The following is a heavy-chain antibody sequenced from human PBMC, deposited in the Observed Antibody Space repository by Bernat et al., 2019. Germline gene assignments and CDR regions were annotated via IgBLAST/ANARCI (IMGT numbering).Heavy chain of an antibody. V-gene: IGHV3-30-3*01. Sequence: QVQLVESGGGVVQPGRSLRLSCAASGFTFSSYAMHWVRQAPGKGLEWVAVISYDGSNKYYADSVKGRFTISRDNSKNTLYLQMNSLRAEDTAVYYCARDRDCSSTSFLGCNGVDPWGQGTLVTVSS. CDR2: ISYDGSNK. D-gene: IGHD2-2*01. J-gene: IGHJ5*02. CDR3: ARDRDCSSTSFLGCNGVDP. CDR1: GFTFSSYA.